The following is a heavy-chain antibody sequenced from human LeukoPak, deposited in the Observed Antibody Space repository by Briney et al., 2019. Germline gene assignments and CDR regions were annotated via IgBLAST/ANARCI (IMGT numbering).Heavy chain of an antibody. J-gene: IGHJ4*02. D-gene: IGHD2-2*01. V-gene: IGHV4-34*01. CDR1: GGSFSGYY. CDR3: ARVGYCSSTSCYAPYYFDY. CDR2: INHSGST. Sequence: SETLSLTCAVYGGSFSGYYWSWIRQPPGKGLEWIGEINHSGSTNYNPSLKSRVTISVDTSKNQFSLKLSSVTAADTAVYYCARVGYCSSTSCYAPYYFDYWGQGTLVTVSS.